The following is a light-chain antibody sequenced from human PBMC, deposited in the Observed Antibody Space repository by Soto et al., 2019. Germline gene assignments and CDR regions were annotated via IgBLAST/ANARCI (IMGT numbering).Light chain of an antibody. CDR2: GAS. CDR3: QQYGSSPYT. CDR1: QSVSSN. V-gene: IGKV3-20*01. J-gene: IGKJ2*01. Sequence: EIVMTQSPATLSVSPWERATLSCRASQSVSSNLAWYQQNPGQAPRLLIYGASSRATGIPDRFSGSGSETDFTLTISRLEPEDFAVYYCQQYGSSPYTFGQGTKVDIK.